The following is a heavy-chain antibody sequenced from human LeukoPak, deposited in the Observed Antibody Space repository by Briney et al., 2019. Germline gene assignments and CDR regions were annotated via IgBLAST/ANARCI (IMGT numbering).Heavy chain of an antibody. CDR1: GYTFTSYC. D-gene: IGHD2-15*01. CDR2: ISAYNDNT. Sequence: ASVKVFCRASGYTFTSYCIIWVRHPPGQGLEGMGWISAYNDNTNYAQKPQGRVTMTTDTCTSTPYLAQRSLRSDNRAVYCCARDWVFLDYCSGGSCYEIIDDWGQGTLVTVSS. V-gene: IGHV1-18*01. J-gene: IGHJ4*02. CDR3: ARDWVFLDYCSGGSCYEIIDD.